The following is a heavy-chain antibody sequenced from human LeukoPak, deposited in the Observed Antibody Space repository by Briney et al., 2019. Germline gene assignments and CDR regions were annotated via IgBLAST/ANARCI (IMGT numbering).Heavy chain of an antibody. Sequence: SETLSLTCTVYGGSFSGYYWSWIRQPPGKGLEWIGEINHSGSTNYNPSLKSRVTISVDTSKSQFSLKLSSVTAADTAVYYCARGGGYSYGFGIVATPRPRAYYFDYWGQGTLVTVSS. CDR1: GGSFSGYY. V-gene: IGHV4-34*01. CDR3: ARGGGYSYGFGIVATPRPRAYYFDY. CDR2: INHSGST. D-gene: IGHD5-12*01. J-gene: IGHJ4*02.